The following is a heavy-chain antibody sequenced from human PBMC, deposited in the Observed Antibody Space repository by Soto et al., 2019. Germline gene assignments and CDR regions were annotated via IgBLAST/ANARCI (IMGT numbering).Heavy chain of an antibody. Sequence: LSLTCTLSGASVRAPVGWIGFGHPPNKGLEWIAEVHISGHSNYNPSLRSRVSVSIDSSKNQFYLNLNSVTAADTAIYYCARVRQGCSANNCYFDPWGQGTQVTVSS. J-gene: IGHJ5*01. V-gene: IGHV4-4*02. D-gene: IGHD1-1*01. CDR1: GASVRAPVG. CDR3: ARVRQGCSANNCYFDP. CDR2: VHISGHS.